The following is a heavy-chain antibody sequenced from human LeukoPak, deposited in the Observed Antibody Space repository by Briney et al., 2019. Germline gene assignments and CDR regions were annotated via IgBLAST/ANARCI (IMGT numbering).Heavy chain of an antibody. V-gene: IGHV3-7*01. CDR3: ARSGRGVDS. D-gene: IGHD3-10*01. Sequence: GGSLRLSCAASGFTFSQYWMSWVRQAPGKGLEWVGNIKHDGSEKQDGSEKNYVDSVKGRFTISRDNAKNSLYLQMNSLRAEDTAVYYCARSGRGVDS. CDR2: IKHDGSEKQDGSEK. J-gene: IGHJ5*01. CDR1: GFTFSQYW.